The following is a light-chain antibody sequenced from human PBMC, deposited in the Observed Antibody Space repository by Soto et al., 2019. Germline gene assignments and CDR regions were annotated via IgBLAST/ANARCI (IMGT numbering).Light chain of an antibody. CDR2: SAS. CDR3: QQYNNWWT. J-gene: IGKJ1*01. Sequence: EVVLTQSPGTLSLSPGERVTLSCRASQSVASSYLAWYQQKPGRAPRLLFYSASSRATGIPDRFSGSGSGTDFTLTISSLQSEDFAVYYCQQYNNWWTFGQGTKVEIK. CDR1: QSVASSY. V-gene: IGKV3-20*01.